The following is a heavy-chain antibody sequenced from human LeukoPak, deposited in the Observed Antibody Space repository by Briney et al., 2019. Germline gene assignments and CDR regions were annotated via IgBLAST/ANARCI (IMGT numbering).Heavy chain of an antibody. CDR3: ARAMDTAPIWFDP. D-gene: IGHD5-18*01. CDR2: IYYSGST. J-gene: IGHJ5*02. Sequence: SETLSLICTVSGGSISSGGYYWSWIRQHPGKGLEWIGYIYYSGSTYYNPSLKSRVTISVDTSKNQFSLKLSSVTAADTAVYYCARAMDTAPIWFDPWGQGTLVTVSS. V-gene: IGHV4-31*03. CDR1: GGSISSGGYY.